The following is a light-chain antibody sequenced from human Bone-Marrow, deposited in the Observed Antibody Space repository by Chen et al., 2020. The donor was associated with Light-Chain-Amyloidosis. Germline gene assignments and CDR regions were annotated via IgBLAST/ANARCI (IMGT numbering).Light chain of an antibody. CDR3: QVWDSSSDDYV. V-gene: IGLV3-21*02. CDR1: NIGSES. J-gene: IGLJ1*01. Sequence: SYVLTQPPSVSVAPGQTARITCGGYNIGSESVHWYQQRPGQAPVLVVYDDSDRPSGIPERFSGSNSGDTATLTISRVEAGDEADYYCQVWDSSSDDYVFGTGTKVIVL. CDR2: DDS.